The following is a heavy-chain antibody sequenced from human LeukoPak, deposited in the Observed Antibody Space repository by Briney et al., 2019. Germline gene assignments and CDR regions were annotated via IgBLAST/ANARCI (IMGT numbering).Heavy chain of an antibody. Sequence: PGGSLRPSCAASGFTFSSYAMSWVRQAPGKGLEWVSAISGSGGSTYYADSVKGRFTISRDNSKNTLYLQMNSLRAEDTAVYYCAKLTTYRIAAAGTGFDPWGQGTLVTVSS. CDR3: AKLTTYRIAAAGTGFDP. V-gene: IGHV3-23*01. D-gene: IGHD6-13*01. CDR2: ISGSGGST. CDR1: GFTFSSYA. J-gene: IGHJ5*02.